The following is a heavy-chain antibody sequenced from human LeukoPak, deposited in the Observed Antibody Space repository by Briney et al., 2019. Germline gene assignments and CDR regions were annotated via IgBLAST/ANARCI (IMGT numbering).Heavy chain of an antibody. CDR1: GDSVSSNSAA. D-gene: IGHD2-2*01. V-gene: IGHV6-1*01. CDR3: ARGPYCSSTSCYSYYYYMDV. CDR2: TYYRSKWYN. J-gene: IGHJ6*03. Sequence: SQTLSLTCAISGDSVSSNSAAWNWIRQSPSRGLEWLGRTYYRSKWYNDYAVSVKSRITINPDTSKNQFSLQLNSVTPEDTAVYYCARGPYCSSTSCYSYYYYMDVWGKGTTVTVSS.